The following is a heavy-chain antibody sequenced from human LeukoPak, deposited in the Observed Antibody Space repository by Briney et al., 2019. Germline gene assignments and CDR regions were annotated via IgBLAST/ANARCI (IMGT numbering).Heavy chain of an antibody. V-gene: IGHV3-30*04. CDR2: ISYDGRNK. J-gene: IGHJ4*02. D-gene: IGHD3-3*01. CDR3: AREVAYYDFWSGYSLDY. CDR1: GFTFSSYA. Sequence: PGGSLRLSCAASGFTFSSYAMHWVRQAPGKGLEWVAVISYDGRNKYYADSVKGRFIISRDNSQNTVSLQMNSLRAEDTAVYYCAREVAYYDFWSGYSLDYWGQGTLVTVSS.